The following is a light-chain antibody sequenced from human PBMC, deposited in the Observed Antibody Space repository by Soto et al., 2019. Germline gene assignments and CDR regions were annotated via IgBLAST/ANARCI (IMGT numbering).Light chain of an antibody. V-gene: IGLV2-11*01. Sequence: QSALTQPRSVSGSPGQSVTIPCTETSSDVGGYNYVSWYQQHPGKAPKLMISDVTKRPSGVPDRFSGSKSGNTASLTISGLQAEDEADYYCCSYAGSYTHVFGTGTKLTVL. CDR3: CSYAGSYTHV. J-gene: IGLJ1*01. CDR2: DVT. CDR1: SSDVGGYNY.